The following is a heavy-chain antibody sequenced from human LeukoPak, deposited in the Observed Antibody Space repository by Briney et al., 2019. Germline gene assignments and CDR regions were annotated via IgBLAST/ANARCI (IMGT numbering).Heavy chain of an antibody. CDR2: ISSGGTYE. V-gene: IGHV3-30*01. CDR1: GFTFSNYA. Sequence: GKSLRLSCAASGFTFSNYAMHWVRQAPGKGLEWVPLISSGGTYEYYADSVKGRFTISRDNSKNTLYLQLNSLRAEDTAVYYCARDSTYYYDSGSSGPHYFDNWGQGTLVTVSS. D-gene: IGHD3-10*01. J-gene: IGHJ4*02. CDR3: ARDSTYYYDSGSSGPHYFDN.